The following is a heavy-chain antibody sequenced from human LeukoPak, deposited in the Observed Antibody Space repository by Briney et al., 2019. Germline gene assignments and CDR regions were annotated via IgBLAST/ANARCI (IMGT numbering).Heavy chain of an antibody. CDR1: GYTFTSYG. CDR3: ARSRAVVTHFDY. CDR2: ISAYNGNT. V-gene: IGHV1-18*01. J-gene: IGHJ4*02. Sequence: ASVKVSCKASGYTFTSYGISWARQAPGQGLEWMGWISAYNGNTNYAQKLQGRVTMTTDTSTSTAYMELRSLRSDDTAVYYCARSRAVVTHFDYWGQGTLVTVSS. D-gene: IGHD4-23*01.